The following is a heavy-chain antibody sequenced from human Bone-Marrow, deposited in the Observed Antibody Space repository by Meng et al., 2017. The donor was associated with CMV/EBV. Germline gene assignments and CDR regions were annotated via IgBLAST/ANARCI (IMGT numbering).Heavy chain of an antibody. Sequence: GGSLRLSCAASGFTFSSYWMSWVRQAPGKGLEWVVNIKQDGSEKYYVDSVKGRFTISRDNFKNTLYLQMNSLRAEDTAVDYCAKLEYSSSWYLDYWGQGTLVTVSS. CDR1: GFTFSSYW. CDR2: IKQDGSEK. D-gene: IGHD6-13*01. J-gene: IGHJ4*02. CDR3: AKLEYSSSWYLDY. V-gene: IGHV3-7*03.